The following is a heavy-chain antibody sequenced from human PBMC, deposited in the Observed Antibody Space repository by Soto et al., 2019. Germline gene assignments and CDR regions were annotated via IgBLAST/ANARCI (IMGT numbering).Heavy chain of an antibody. CDR2: ISGSCGNA. CDR3: AKDGASGSYPPYYCFGMDV. Sequence: GGSLRLSWAPSGFTLSSYSIRWARQPPGKGLGWVSTISGSCGNAYYADSVKGRFSISRDNSKNTLRLQMNSLRADDTAVYYCAKDGASGSYPPYYCFGMDVWGQGTTVTASS. D-gene: IGHD1-26*01. CDR1: GFTLSSYS. J-gene: IGHJ6*02. V-gene: IGHV3-23*01.